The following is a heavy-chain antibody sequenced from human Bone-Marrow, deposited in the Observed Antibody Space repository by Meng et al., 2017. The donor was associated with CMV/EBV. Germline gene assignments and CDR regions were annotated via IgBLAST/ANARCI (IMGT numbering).Heavy chain of an antibody. CDR1: GFTFSSYS. V-gene: IGHV3-21*01. D-gene: IGHD4-17*01. Sequence: GESLKISCAASGFTFSSYSMNWVRQAPGKGLEWVSSISSSSSYIYYADSVKGRFTISRDNAKNSLYLQMNSLRAEDTAVYYCARRLRLWPVDYWGQGTLVTVSS. J-gene: IGHJ4*02. CDR2: ISSSSSYI. CDR3: ARRLRLWPVDY.